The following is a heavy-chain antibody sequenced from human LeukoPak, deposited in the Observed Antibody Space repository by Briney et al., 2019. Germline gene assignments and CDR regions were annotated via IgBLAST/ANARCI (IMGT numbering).Heavy chain of an antibody. CDR3: ARELDCSGGSCTIDY. CDR2: IYYSGST. J-gene: IGHJ4*02. Sequence: SETLSLTCTVSGGSISSSSYYWGWIRQPRGKGLEWIGSIYYSGSTYYNPSLKSRVTISVDTSKNQFSLKLSSVTAADTAVYYCARELDCSGGSCTIDYWGQGTLVTVSS. CDR1: GGSISSSSYY. D-gene: IGHD2-15*01. V-gene: IGHV4-39*01.